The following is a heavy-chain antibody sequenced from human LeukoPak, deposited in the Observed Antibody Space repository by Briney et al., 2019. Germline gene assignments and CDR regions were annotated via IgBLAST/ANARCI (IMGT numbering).Heavy chain of an antibody. D-gene: IGHD3-10*01. CDR1: GFTFSSYS. CDR3: AKGHDGITMVRGVIGYYYMDV. Sequence: GGSLRLSCAVSGFTFSSYSMNWVRQAPGKGLEWVSAISGSGGSTYYADSVKGRFTISRDNSKNTLYLQMNSLRAEDTAVHYCAKGHDGITMVRGVIGYYYMDVWGKGTTVTISS. V-gene: IGHV3-23*01. CDR2: ISGSGGST. J-gene: IGHJ6*03.